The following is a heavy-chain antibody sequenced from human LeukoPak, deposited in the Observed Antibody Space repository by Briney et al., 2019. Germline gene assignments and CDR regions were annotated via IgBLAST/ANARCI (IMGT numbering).Heavy chain of an antibody. CDR3: ARALDTAMVFPHDAFDI. V-gene: IGHV3-30*04. J-gene: IGHJ3*02. D-gene: IGHD5-18*01. Sequence: PGGSLRLSCAASGFTFSSYAMHWVRQAPGKGLEWVAVISYDGSNKYYADSVKGRFTISRDNSKNTLYLQMNSLRAEDTAVYYCARALDTAMVFPHDAFDIWGQGTMVTVSS. CDR1: GFTFSSYA. CDR2: ISYDGSNK.